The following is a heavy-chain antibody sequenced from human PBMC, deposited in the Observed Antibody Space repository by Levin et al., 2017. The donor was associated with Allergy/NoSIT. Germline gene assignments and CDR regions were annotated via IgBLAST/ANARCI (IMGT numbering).Heavy chain of an antibody. CDR3: ARESGCSGGSCYSWFDP. D-gene: IGHD2-15*01. V-gene: IGHV1-8*01. J-gene: IGHJ5*02. Sequence: ASVKVSCKASGYTFTSYDINWVRQATGQGLEWMGWMNPNSGNTGYAQKFQGRVTMTRNTSISTAYMELSSLRSEDTAVYYCARESGCSGGSCYSWFDPWGQGTLVTVSS. CDR2: MNPNSGNT. CDR1: GYTFTSYD.